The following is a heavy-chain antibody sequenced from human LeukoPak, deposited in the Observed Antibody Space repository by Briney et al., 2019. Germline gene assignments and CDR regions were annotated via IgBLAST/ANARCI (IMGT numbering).Heavy chain of an antibody. V-gene: IGHV3-74*01. CDR2: INNDGSTT. Sequence: GGSLRLSCAASGFTFSNHWMHWVRQVPGKGLVWVSYINNDGSTTIYADSVKGQFTISRDNSKNTLYLQMNSLRAEDTAVYYCAKDPARYFDWPHPSANWFDPWGQGTLVTVSS. J-gene: IGHJ5*02. CDR1: GFTFSNHW. D-gene: IGHD3-9*01. CDR3: AKDPARYFDWPHPSANWFDP.